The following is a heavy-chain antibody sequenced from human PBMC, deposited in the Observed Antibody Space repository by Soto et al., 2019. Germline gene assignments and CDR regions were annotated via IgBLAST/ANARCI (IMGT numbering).Heavy chain of an antibody. CDR2: IIPIFGTA. CDR3: ARDGVSSTEYTWNYGTYFDY. V-gene: IGHV1-69*13. J-gene: IGHJ4*02. Sequence: SVKVSCKASGGTFSSYAISWVRQAPGQGLEWMGGIIPIFGTANYAQKFQGRVTITADESTSAAYMELSSLRPDDTAMYYCARDGVSSTEYTWNYGTYFDYWGQGALVTVSS. CDR1: GGTFSSYA. D-gene: IGHD1-7*01.